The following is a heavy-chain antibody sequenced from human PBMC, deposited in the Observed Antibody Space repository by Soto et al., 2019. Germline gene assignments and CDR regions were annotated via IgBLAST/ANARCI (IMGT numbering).Heavy chain of an antibody. CDR3: AKEPVEASGRNALNI. Sequence: VQLVESGGGVVQPGRSLRLSCAASGFTFSRYGMHWVRQAPGKGLEWVAVIAYDGSAQYYADSVKGRFTISRDNSKNTLYLQMNSLGLEDTSVYYCAKEPVEASGRNALNIWGQGTMVAASS. CDR2: IAYDGSAQ. J-gene: IGHJ3*02. D-gene: IGHD1-26*01. V-gene: IGHV3-30*18. CDR1: GFTFSRYG.